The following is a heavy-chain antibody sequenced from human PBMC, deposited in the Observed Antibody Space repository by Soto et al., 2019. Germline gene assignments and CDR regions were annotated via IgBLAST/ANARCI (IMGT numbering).Heavy chain of an antibody. CDR2: IYYSGGP. V-gene: IGHV4-59*08. CDR3: ARQPRIAVAGTRFDP. D-gene: IGHD6-19*01. CDR1: GGSISGYY. Sequence: PSETLSLTCTVSGGSISGYYWTWIRQPPGKGLEWIGYIYYSGGPNYNPSLKSRVTISVDTSKNQFSLKLSSVTAADTAVYYCARQPRIAVAGTRFDPWGQGTLVTVSS. J-gene: IGHJ5*02.